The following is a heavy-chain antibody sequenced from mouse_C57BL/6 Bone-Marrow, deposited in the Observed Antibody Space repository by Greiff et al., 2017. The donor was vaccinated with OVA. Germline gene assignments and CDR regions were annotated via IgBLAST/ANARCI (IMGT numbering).Heavy chain of an antibody. CDR3: ARGDYSNYGRIDY. V-gene: IGHV1-82*01. CDR2: IYPGDGDT. J-gene: IGHJ2*01. CDR1: GYAFSSSW. Sequence: VQLQQSGPELVKPGASVKISCKASGYAFSSSWMNWVKQRPGKGLEWIGRIYPGDGDTNYNGKFKGKATLTADKSSSTAYMQLSSLTSEDSAVYFCARGDYSNYGRIDYWGQGTTLTVSS. D-gene: IGHD2-5*01.